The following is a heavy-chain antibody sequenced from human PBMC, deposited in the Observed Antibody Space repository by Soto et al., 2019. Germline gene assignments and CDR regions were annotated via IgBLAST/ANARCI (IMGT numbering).Heavy chain of an antibody. CDR2: IKSRAHGETT. J-gene: IGHJ4*02. Sequence: XVSLRLSCAASGFTFDNAAMTWVRQAPGKGLEWVGRIKSRAHGETTDYAAPVKGRFTISRDDSENTLSLQLNSLKTEDTAVYYCPTSAAVSGGVFDQWGQRTLVTVSS. CDR1: GFTFDNAA. D-gene: IGHD3-16*01. CDR3: PTSAAVSGGVFDQ. V-gene: IGHV3-15*01.